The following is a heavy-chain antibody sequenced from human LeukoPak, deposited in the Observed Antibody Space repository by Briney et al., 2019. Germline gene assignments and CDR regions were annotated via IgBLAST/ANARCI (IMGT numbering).Heavy chain of an antibody. CDR1: GGSIITYY. CDR3: ARDNAPMVPSMRWFDP. J-gene: IGHJ5*02. V-gene: IGHV4-4*07. CDR2: IYASGST. Sequence: SETLSLTCTVSGGSIITYYWSWIRQPAGKGLEWIGRIYASGSTNYNPSLKSRVTMSVDTSKNQFSLNLSSVTAADTAVYYCARDNAPMVPSMRWFDPWGQGTLVTVSS. D-gene: IGHD3-10*01.